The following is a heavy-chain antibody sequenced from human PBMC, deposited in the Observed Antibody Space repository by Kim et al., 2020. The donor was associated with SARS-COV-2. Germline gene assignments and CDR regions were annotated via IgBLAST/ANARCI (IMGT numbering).Heavy chain of an antibody. CDR3: AKDGALQLWPPYYYYGMDV. D-gene: IGHD5-18*01. CDR1: GFTFSNYA. CDR2: ISSSGGNT. V-gene: IGHV3-23*01. Sequence: GGSLRLSCAASGFTFSNYAMSWVRQAPGKGLEWVSAISSSGGNTYYANSVKGRFTVSRDNAKNTLYLQMNSLRAEDTAVYYCAKDGALQLWPPYYYYGMDVWGQGTTVTVSS. J-gene: IGHJ6*02.